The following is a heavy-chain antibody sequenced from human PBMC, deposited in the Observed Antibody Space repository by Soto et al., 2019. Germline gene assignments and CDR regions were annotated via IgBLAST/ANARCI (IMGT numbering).Heavy chain of an antibody. CDR2: ICSSGST. CDR1: GGSFSVCKYD. Sequence: PSKRVSLTWTVSGGSFSVCKYDWGGMPQPRGKGLEWIGDICSSGSTNYNHSLKSRVTISVDTPKNQVSLRLRSVTAADTAVYLRARDSELLSRSYWYLDLSGRGTLLTVSS. D-gene: IGHD3-10*01. J-gene: IGHJ2*01. CDR3: ARDSELLSRSYWYLDL. V-gene: IGHV4-61*01.